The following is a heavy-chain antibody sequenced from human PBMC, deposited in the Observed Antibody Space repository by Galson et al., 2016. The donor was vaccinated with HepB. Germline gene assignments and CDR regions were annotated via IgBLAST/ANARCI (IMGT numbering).Heavy chain of an antibody. CDR1: GGTFS. Sequence: SVKVSCKASGGTFSWVRQAPGQGLEWMGGIIPIFGTTNYAQRFQGRVTITADESASTVYMELSSLRYEDTAVYYCARTNCRGGSCYFEFWGQGTLVTVSS. V-gene: IGHV1-69*13. J-gene: IGHJ4*02. CDR2: IIPIFGTT. D-gene: IGHD2-15*01. CDR3: ARTNCRGGSCYFEF.